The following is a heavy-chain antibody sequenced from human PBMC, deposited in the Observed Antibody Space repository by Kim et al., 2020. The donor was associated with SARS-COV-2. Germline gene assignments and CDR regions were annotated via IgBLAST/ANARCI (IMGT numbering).Heavy chain of an antibody. CDR1: GFTFDDYT. CDR3: AKGGFGESHSIYFDY. D-gene: IGHD3-10*01. V-gene: IGHV3-43*01. CDR2: ISWDGGST. J-gene: IGHJ4*02. Sequence: GGSLRLSCAASGFTFDDYTMHWVRQAPGKGLEWVSLISWDGGSTYYADSVKGRFTISRDNSKNSLYLQMNSLRTEDTALYYCAKGGFGESHSIYFDYWGQGTLVTVSS.